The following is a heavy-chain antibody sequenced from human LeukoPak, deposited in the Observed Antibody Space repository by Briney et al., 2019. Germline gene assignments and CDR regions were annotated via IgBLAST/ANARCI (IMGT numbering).Heavy chain of an antibody. J-gene: IGHJ4*02. V-gene: IGHV3-7*01. CDR3: ARARPNVVVGPAAAHFDW. Sequence: GGSLRLSCAASGFTFSSYWMSWVRQAPGKGLEWVANIKQDGSERYQVDSVKGRFTISRDNAQNLLSLQMNSLRAEDTAVYYCARARPNVVVGPAAAHFDWCGQGSLVTVSS. D-gene: IGHD2-2*01. CDR1: GFTFSSYW. CDR2: IKQDGSER.